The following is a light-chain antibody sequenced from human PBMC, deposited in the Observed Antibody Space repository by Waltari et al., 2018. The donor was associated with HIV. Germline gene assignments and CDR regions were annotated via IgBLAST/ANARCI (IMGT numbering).Light chain of an antibody. Sequence: QSVLTQSPSASGTPGQRVIISCSGSSSNIGGRNYVNWYQLLPGTAPKLLIYKNHQRPSGVPDRVSGSKSGTSASLAISGLRSEDEADYYCAAWDDSLNGVVFGGGTKLTVL. V-gene: IGLV1-47*01. CDR2: KNH. J-gene: IGLJ2*01. CDR3: AAWDDSLNGVV. CDR1: SSNIGGRNY.